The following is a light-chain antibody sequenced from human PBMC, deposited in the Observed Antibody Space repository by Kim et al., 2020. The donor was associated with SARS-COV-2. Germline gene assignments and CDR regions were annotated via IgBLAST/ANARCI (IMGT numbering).Light chain of an antibody. V-gene: IGKV1-27*01. CDR2: AAS. CDR3: QKYNSAPPYT. Sequence: ASGGDRVTIPCRASQGISNYLAWYQQKPGKVPKLLIYAASTLQSGVPSRFSGSGSGTDFTLTISSLQPEDVATYYCQKYNSAPPYTFGQGTKLEI. CDR1: QGISNY. J-gene: IGKJ2*01.